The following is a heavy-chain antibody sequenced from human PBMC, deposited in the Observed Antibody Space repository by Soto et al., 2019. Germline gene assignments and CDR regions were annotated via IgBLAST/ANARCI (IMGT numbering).Heavy chain of an antibody. Sequence: ASVKVSCKASGYTFTSNYIHWVRQAPGQGLEWMGWMNPNSGNTGYAQKFQGRVTITRNTSISTAYMELSSLRSEDTAVYYCARTLYGDNVDYWGQGTLVTVSS. CDR2: MNPNSGNT. D-gene: IGHD4-17*01. J-gene: IGHJ4*02. CDR1: GYTFTSNY. V-gene: IGHV1-8*01. CDR3: ARTLYGDNVDY.